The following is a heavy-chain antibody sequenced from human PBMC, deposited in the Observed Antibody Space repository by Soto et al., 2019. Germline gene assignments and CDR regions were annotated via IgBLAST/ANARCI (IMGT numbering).Heavy chain of an antibody. J-gene: IGHJ6*02. Sequence: SVKVSCKASGGTFSSYAISWVRQAPGQGLEWMGGIIPIFGTANYAQKFQGRVTITADESTSTAYMELSSLRSEDTAVYYCARDCSGGSCHPMDYYYGMDVWGQGTTVTVAS. CDR3: ARDCSGGSCHPMDYYYGMDV. D-gene: IGHD2-15*01. CDR2: IIPIFGTA. CDR1: GGTFSSYA. V-gene: IGHV1-69*13.